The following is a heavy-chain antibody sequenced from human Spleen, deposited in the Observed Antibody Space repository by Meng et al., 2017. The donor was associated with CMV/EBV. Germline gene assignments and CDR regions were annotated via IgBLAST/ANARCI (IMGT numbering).Heavy chain of an antibody. CDR3: ARVWSLAARVYYFDY. J-gene: IGHJ4*02. D-gene: IGHD6-6*01. Sequence: SGYTFTGYYMHWVRQAPGQGLEWMGWINPNSGGTNYEQKFQGRVTMTRDTSISTAYMELSRLRSDDTAVYYCARVWSLAARVYYFDYWGQGTLVTVSS. CDR2: INPNSGGT. V-gene: IGHV1-2*02. CDR1: GYTFTGYY.